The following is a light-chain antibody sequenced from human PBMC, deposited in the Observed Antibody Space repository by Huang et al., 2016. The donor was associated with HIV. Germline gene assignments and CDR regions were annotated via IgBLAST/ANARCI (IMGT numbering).Light chain of an antibody. V-gene: IGKV3-20*01. Sequence: EIVLTQSPGTLSLFPGERATLSCRASHSVSSSSLAWYQQKPGQAPRLRLDGASNGATGVPARFSGSGSGTDFTLTISRVEPEDFAVYYCQQYGGSPITFGQGTRLEIK. CDR3: QQYGGSPIT. J-gene: IGKJ5*01. CDR2: GAS. CDR1: HSVSSSS.